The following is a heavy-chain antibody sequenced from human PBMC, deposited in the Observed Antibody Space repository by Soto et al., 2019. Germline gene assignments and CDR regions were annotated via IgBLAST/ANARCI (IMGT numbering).Heavy chain of an antibody. CDR3: AKDRNMWEQWLYYFDY. CDR1: GFTFSSYG. D-gene: IGHD1-26*01. V-gene: IGHV3-30*18. Sequence: GGSLRLSCAASGFTFSSYGMHWVRQAPGKGLEWVAVISYDGSNKYYADSVKGRFTISRDNSKNTLYLQMNSLRAEDTAVYYCAKDRNMWEQWLYYFDYWGQGTLVTVSS. J-gene: IGHJ4*02. CDR2: ISYDGSNK.